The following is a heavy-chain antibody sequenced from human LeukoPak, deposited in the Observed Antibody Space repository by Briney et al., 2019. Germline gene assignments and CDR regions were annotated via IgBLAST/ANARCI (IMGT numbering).Heavy chain of an antibody. J-gene: IGHJ4*02. CDR2: IRYDGINK. CDR3: AKGGVQGTNYFDY. V-gene: IGHV3-30*02. CDR1: GITFSDCA. D-gene: IGHD3-10*01. Sequence: GGSLRLSCAVSGITFSDCAMQWVRQAPGKGLEWLAYIRYDGINKYYAESVKGRFAISRDNSKNTLSLQMNSLTDEDTAVYYCAKGGVQGTNYFDYWGQGTLVTVSS.